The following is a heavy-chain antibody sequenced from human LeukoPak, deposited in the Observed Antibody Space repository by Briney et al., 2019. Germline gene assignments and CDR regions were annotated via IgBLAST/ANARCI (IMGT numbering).Heavy chain of an antibody. Sequence: ASVKVSCKASGGTFSSYAISWVRQAPGQGLEWMGRIIPIFGTANYAQKFQGRVTTTTDESTSTAYMELSSLRSEDTAVYYCARDLEYSSSSAIGGWFDPWGQGTLVTVSS. V-gene: IGHV1-69*05. J-gene: IGHJ5*02. CDR2: IIPIFGTA. D-gene: IGHD6-6*01. CDR3: ARDLEYSSSSAIGGWFDP. CDR1: GGTFSSYA.